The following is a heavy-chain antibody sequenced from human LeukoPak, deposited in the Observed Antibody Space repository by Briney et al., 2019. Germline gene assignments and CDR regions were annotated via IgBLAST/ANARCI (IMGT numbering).Heavy chain of an antibody. D-gene: IGHD3-22*01. J-gene: IGHJ4*02. V-gene: IGHV4-39*07. CDR1: GGSISSSSYY. CDR3: ARVGYDTLYYFDF. Sequence: PSETLSLTCTVTGGSISSSSYYWGWIRQPPGKGLEWIGSIYYSGSTYYNPSLKSRVTISVDTSKNQFSLKLSSVTAADTAVYYCARVGYDTLYYFDFWGQGTLVTVSS. CDR2: IYYSGST.